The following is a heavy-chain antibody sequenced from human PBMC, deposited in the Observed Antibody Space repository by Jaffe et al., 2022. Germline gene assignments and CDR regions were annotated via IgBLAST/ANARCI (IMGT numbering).Heavy chain of an antibody. Sequence: EVRLVESGGGLVQPGGSLRLSCAASGLSLSSYSMNWVRQAPGKGLEWLSYFSSSSSTIYYADSVKGRFTISRDNAKNSLYLQMNSLRAEDTAVYYCGIAARPSDAFDIWGQGTMVTVSS. CDR1: GLSLSSYS. J-gene: IGHJ3*02. D-gene: IGHD6-6*01. CDR3: GIAARPSDAFDI. CDR2: FSSSSSTI. V-gene: IGHV3-48*01.